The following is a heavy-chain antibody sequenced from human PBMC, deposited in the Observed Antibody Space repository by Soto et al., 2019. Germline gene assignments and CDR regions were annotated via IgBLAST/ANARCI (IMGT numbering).Heavy chain of an antibody. V-gene: IGHV4-39*01. CDR1: VGSISSSSYY. D-gene: IGHD3-16*01. CDR2: IYYNGNT. J-gene: IGHJ4*02. Sequence: QLRLQEAGPGLVKPSETLSLTCTVSVGSISSSSYYWGWIRQPPGKGPEWIGAIYYNGNTYYNPSLKSRVTMSVDTSKNQFALKLSSATAADTAMYYCARQTGVFGHYFDYWGQGTLVTVSS. CDR3: ARQTGVFGHYFDY.